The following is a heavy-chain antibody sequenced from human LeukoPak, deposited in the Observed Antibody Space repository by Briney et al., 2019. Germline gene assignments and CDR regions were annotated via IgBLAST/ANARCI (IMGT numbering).Heavy chain of an antibody. D-gene: IGHD3-22*01. CDR2: ISGSGGST. J-gene: IGHJ5*02. Sequence: GGSLRLSCAASGFTFSSYPMSWVRQARGKGVGGVSAISGSGGSTYYAHYVKGRFTITRDNSNNTLHLQMNSLRADDTAVYYCAKHWRLVVVTPYNWFDPWGQGTLVTVSS. CDR3: AKHWRLVVVTPYNWFDP. CDR1: GFTFSSYP. V-gene: IGHV3-23*01.